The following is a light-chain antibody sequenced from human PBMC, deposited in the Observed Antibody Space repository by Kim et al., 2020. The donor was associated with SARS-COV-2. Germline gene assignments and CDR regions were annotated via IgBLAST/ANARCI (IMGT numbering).Light chain of an antibody. J-gene: IGKJ1*01. CDR2: DAS. V-gene: IGKV3-11*01. CDR1: QSVSSY. CDR3: QQRGNWPPT. Sequence: ETVLTQSPATLSLSPGERATLSCRASQSVSSYLAWYQQKPGQAPRLLIYDASNRATGIPARFSGSGSGTDFTLTISSLETEDIAVYYCQQRGNWPPTFGQGTKVDIK.